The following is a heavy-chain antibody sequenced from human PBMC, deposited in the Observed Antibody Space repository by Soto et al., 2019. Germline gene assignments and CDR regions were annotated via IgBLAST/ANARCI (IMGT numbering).Heavy chain of an antibody. CDR3: ARAQVGSSWYFGDNYYYYGMDV. J-gene: IGHJ6*02. Sequence: PSETLSLTCAVSGGSISSSNWWSWVRQPPGKGLEWIGEIYHSGSTNYNPSLKSRVTISVDKSKNQFSLKLSSVTAADTAVYYCARAQVGSSWYFGDNYYYYGMDVWGQGTTVTVSS. D-gene: IGHD6-13*01. CDR1: GGSISSSNW. CDR2: IYHSGST. V-gene: IGHV4-4*02.